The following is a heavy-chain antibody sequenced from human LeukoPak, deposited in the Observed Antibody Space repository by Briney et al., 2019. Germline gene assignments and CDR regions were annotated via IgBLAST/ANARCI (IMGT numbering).Heavy chain of an antibody. V-gene: IGHV4-61*01. CDR3: ASSGRRGFDY. Sequence: SETLSLTCSVSGGSVSSGTHFWSWIRQPPGKGLEWIGFISNSGSTYYNPSLKSRVTISVDTSKNQFSLKLSSVTAADTAVYYCASSGRRGFDYWGQGTLVTVSS. CDR1: GGSVSSGTHF. CDR2: ISNSGST. D-gene: IGHD3-10*01. J-gene: IGHJ4*02.